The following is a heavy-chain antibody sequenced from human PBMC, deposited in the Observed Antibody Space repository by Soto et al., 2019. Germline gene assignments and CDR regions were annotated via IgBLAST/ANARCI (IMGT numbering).Heavy chain of an antibody. D-gene: IGHD2-15*01. CDR2: IDYNGVT. Sequence: TLSLTCTVSGGSIYRSGYYWGWIRQPPGRGLEWIGNIDYNGVTYSNPSLKSRVTISRDTSKNQFSLKLTSVTAADTALYYCGKVLVGATGHTDSDSWGPGTLVTVS. CDR1: GGSIYRSGYY. V-gene: IGHV4-39*01. J-gene: IGHJ4*02. CDR3: GKVLVGATGHTDSDS.